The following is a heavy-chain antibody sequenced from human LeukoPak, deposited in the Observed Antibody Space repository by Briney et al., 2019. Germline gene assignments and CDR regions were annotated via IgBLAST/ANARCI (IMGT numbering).Heavy chain of an antibody. CDR2: INPSGGST. V-gene: IGHV1-2*02. Sequence: GASVKVSCKASGYTFIGCYMHWVRQAPGQGLEWMGIINPSGGSTSYAQKFRGRVTMTRDTSISTAYMELSRLRSDDTAVYYCARGDGDYYGWYFDLWGRGTLVTVSS. CDR1: GYTFIGCY. D-gene: IGHD4-17*01. CDR3: ARGDGDYYGWYFDL. J-gene: IGHJ2*01.